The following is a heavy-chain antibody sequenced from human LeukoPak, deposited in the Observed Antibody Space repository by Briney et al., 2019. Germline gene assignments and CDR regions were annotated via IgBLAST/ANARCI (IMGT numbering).Heavy chain of an antibody. CDR2: IHYSGRS. CDR3: ARSQLTYTQADTPWFGELRPFWFDP. CDR1: GGSISSSGQY. D-gene: IGHD3-10*01. V-gene: IGHV4-39*07. J-gene: IGHJ5*02. Sequence: SETLSLTCSVSGGSISSSGQYWGWIRQPPRKGLEWIGTIHYSGRSYYSPPLKSRVTISVDTSKNQFSLKLSSVTAADTAVYYCARSQLTYTQADTPWFGELRPFWFDPWGQGTLVTVSS.